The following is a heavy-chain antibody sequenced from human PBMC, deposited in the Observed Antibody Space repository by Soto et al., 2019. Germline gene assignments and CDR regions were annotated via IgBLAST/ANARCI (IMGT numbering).Heavy chain of an antibody. CDR3: ARRYCSSASCHPEGNWFDP. CDR1: GCIFTLYT. J-gene: IGHJ5*02. Sequence: ASVKVSCKASGCIFTLYTMHWVRQAPGQRLEWMGWINGDSGITKYSQKFQDRVIITRDPSAGTAYLEMSSLRSEDTAVYYCARRYCSSASCHPEGNWFDPWGQGTQVTVSS. V-gene: IGHV1-3*01. CDR2: INGDSGIT. D-gene: IGHD2-2*01.